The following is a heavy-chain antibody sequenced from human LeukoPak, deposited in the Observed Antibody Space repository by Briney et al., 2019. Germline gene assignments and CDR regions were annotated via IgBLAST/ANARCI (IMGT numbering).Heavy chain of an antibody. Sequence: PPETLSLTCTVSGGSISSYYWSWIRQPPGKGLEWIGYIYYSGSTNYNPSLKSRVTISVDTSKNQFSLKLSSVTAADTAVYYCARRSPPYYYDSSGYYDYWGQGTLVTVSS. CDR1: GGSISSYY. D-gene: IGHD3-22*01. CDR2: IYYSGST. V-gene: IGHV4-59*01. CDR3: ARRSPPYYYDSSGYYDY. J-gene: IGHJ4*02.